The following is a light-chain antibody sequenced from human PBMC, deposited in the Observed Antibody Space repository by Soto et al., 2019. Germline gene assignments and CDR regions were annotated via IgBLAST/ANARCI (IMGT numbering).Light chain of an antibody. CDR3: QSFDSAPRT. CDR2: AAS. V-gene: IGKV1-27*01. Sequence: DVQMTQSPSSLSASVGDRVTITCRASQGISNYLAWYQQKSGKVPKLLIYAASILQSGVPSRFSGSGSGSDFTLTISSLQPEDVAIYCCQSFDSAPRTFGPGTKVDIK. CDR1: QGISNY. J-gene: IGKJ3*01.